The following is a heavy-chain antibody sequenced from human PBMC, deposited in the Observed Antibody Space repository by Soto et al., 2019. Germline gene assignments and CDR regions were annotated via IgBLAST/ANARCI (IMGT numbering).Heavy chain of an antibody. J-gene: IGHJ5*02. CDR3: AREVMTSVIRGWFDP. CDR1: GGSLNSGGYF. V-gene: IGHV4-31*03. Sequence: QVQLQESGPGLVRPSQTLSLTCTVSGGSLNSGGYFWSWIRQVPGKGLEWIGYVYSGDIAYYNPSLQSRVTISLDTSKKQFSLTLTSVTAADTAIYFCAREVMTSVIRGWFDPWGQGTLVTVSS. D-gene: IGHD4-17*01. CDR2: VYSGDIA.